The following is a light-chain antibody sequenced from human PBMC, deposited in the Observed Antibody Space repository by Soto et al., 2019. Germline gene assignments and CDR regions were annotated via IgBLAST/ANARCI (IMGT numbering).Light chain of an antibody. CDR1: QSVSSS. CDR2: DAS. J-gene: IGKJ3*01. V-gene: IGKV3-11*01. CDR3: QQRSNWPRLFT. Sequence: EIVLTQSPATLSLSPGERATLSCRASQSVSSSLAWYQQKPGQAPRLLIYDASNRATGLPARFSGSGSGTDFTLTISSLEPEDCAVYYCQQRSNWPRLFTFGPGTKVDIK.